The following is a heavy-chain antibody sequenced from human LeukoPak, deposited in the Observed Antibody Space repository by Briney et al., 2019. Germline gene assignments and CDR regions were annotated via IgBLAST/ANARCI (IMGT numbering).Heavy chain of an antibody. CDR1: GFTFSSYG. CDR3: AKRSGGPSPFDY. Sequence: GGTLRLSCAASGFTFSSYGMTWVRQAPGKGLEWVSDISGSGIRRDYEDSVKDRFTISRDNSKNTLFLQMNSLRAEDTAVYYCAKRSGGPSPFDYWGQGTLVTVSS. V-gene: IGHV3-23*01. D-gene: IGHD3-3*01. CDR2: ISGSGIRR. J-gene: IGHJ4*02.